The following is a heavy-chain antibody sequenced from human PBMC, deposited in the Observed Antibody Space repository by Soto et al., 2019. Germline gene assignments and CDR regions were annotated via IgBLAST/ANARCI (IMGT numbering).Heavy chain of an antibody. V-gene: IGHV3-15*07. Sequence: EVQLVESGGGLVQPGGSLRLSWAAPGFSITNTWMHWVRQAPGKGLEWVGRVKSKADGGTADYAAPVKGRFTVSRDDSKNTQYLQMNSLKMEDTAVYYCNSYPDFWGGHTPLWGQGTLVTVSS. CDR2: VKSKADGGTA. CDR1: GFSITNTW. CDR3: NSYPDFWGGHTPL. D-gene: IGHD3-3*01. J-gene: IGHJ4*02.